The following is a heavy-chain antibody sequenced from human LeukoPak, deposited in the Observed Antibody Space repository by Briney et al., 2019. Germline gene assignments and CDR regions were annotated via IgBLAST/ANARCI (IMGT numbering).Heavy chain of an antibody. CDR1: GGSISNYY. J-gene: IGHJ4*02. V-gene: IGHV4-4*07. CDR2: MSNSGST. CDR3: AREFDY. Sequence: SETLSLTCTVSGGSISNYYWNWIRQPAGKGLEWIGRMSNSGSTNHNPSLKSRVTMSVDTSKNQFSLKLTSVTAADTAVYYCAREFDYWGQGTLVTVSS.